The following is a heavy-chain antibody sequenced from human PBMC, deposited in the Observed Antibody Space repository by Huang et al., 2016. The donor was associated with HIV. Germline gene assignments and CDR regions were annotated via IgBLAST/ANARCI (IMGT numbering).Heavy chain of an antibody. CDR2: INHSGST. Sequence: QVQLQQWGAGLLKPSETLSLTCAVYGGSFSGYYCRWIRQSPGKGLEWLGEINHSGSTNSNPSGKRRLTRAVDTSKNQCSLKLSYVTAADTAVYYCARERMMSWLDDHDAFDIWGQGTMVTVSS. V-gene: IGHV4-34*01. CDR3: ARERMMSWLDDHDAFDI. CDR1: GGSFSGYY. J-gene: IGHJ3*02. D-gene: IGHD1-1*01.